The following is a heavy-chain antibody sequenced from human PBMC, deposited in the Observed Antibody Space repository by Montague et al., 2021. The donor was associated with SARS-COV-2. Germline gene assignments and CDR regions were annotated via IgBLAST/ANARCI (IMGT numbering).Heavy chain of an antibody. CDR1: GDPISSSSYY. Sequence: SETLSLTCTVSGDPISSSSYYWGWIRQSPGRGLEWIGSIYYNGRTYYNPSLKSRVTISVDAPKDQFSLQLGSMTAADTAVYYCARQPGRGFGVTGFETYFDYWGQGSLVIVSS. J-gene: IGHJ4*02. D-gene: IGHD3-3*01. V-gene: IGHV4-39*01. CDR2: IYYNGRT. CDR3: ARQPGRGFGVTGFETYFDY.